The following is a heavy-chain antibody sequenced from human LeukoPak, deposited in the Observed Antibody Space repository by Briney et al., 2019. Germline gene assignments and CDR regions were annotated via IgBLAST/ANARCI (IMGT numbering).Heavy chain of an antibody. Sequence: ASVKVSCKASGYTFTSYGISWVRQAPGQGLEWMGWISAYNGNINYAQKLQGRVTMTTDTSTSTAYMELRSLRSDDTAVYYCARDQDYDFWSGYGWFDPWGQGTLVTVSS. CDR2: ISAYNGNI. V-gene: IGHV1-18*01. D-gene: IGHD3-3*01. J-gene: IGHJ5*02. CDR3: ARDQDYDFWSGYGWFDP. CDR1: GYTFTSYG.